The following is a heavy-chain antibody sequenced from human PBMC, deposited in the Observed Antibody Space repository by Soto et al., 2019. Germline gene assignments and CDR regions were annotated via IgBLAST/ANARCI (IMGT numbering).Heavy chain of an antibody. V-gene: IGHV3-33*08. CDR1: GFTFNTYG. CDR3: ARADCTGAYCYSWPFNYGVDV. D-gene: IGHD2-15*01. CDR2: IWYDGSNK. J-gene: IGHJ6*02. Sequence: QVQLVESGGGVVQPGGSLRLSCTTSGFTFNTYGMHWVRQAPGKGLEWVAIIWYDGSNKYYADSVKGRFTISRDNSKSPLYLQMSSLRAEDTALYYCARADCTGAYCYSWPFNYGVDVWGQGTTVTVSS.